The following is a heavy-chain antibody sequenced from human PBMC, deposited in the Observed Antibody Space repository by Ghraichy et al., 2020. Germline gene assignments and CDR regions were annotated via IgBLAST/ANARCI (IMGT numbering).Heavy chain of an antibody. CDR1: GFTFANYA. CDR2: ISGSAGST. Sequence: GGSLRLSCAASGFTFANYAMSWVRQAPGKGLEWVSAISGSAGSTYYADFVKGRFTISRDNSKNTLYLQMNSLRAEDTAIYYCATGGSITGTTGNWFDPWGQGTLVTVSS. CDR3: ATGGSITGTTGNWFDP. V-gene: IGHV3-23*01. J-gene: IGHJ5*02. D-gene: IGHD1-7*01.